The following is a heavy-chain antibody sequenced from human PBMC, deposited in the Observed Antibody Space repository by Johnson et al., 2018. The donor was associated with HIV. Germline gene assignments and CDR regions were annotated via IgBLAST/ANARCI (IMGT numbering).Heavy chain of an antibody. Sequence: QVQLVESGGGVVQPGGSLTLSCAASGFTFSNYGMHWVRQAPGKGLEWVAFIQSDGKIKFYADSVKGRFTISRDNAKNSLSLQMNSLRAEDTAGYYCARAPEVRGVDAFDVWGQGTVVTVSS. J-gene: IGHJ3*01. V-gene: IGHV3-30*02. CDR1: GFTFSNYG. CDR2: IQSDGKIK. CDR3: ARAPEVRGVDAFDV. D-gene: IGHD3-10*01.